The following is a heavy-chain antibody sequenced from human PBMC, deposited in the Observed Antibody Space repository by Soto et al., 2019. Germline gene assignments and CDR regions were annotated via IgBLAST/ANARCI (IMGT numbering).Heavy chain of an antibody. J-gene: IGHJ6*02. CDR2: ISYDGSNK. CDR1: GFTFSNNA. Sequence: QVQLVESGGGVVQPGRSLRLSCAASGFTFSNNAMDWVRQAPGKGLEWVAVISYDGSNKYIAESVKGRFTISRDNSKNPLFLQMNSLRAEYTAVYYCARGTTTSAFSAMDVWGPGPTVTVSS. D-gene: IGHD1-1*01. V-gene: IGHV3-30-3*01. CDR3: ARGTTTSAFSAMDV.